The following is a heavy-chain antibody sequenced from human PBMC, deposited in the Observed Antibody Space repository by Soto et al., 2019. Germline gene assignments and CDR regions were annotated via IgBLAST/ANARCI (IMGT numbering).Heavy chain of an antibody. V-gene: IGHV2-5*02. CDR3: AHVVITFGGVIGEDAFDI. Sequence: QISLNESGPTLVKPTQTLTLTCTFSGFSLNTRGVGVGWIRQPPGEALEWLAVIYWDDDRRYSPSLKGRLTITKDTSKYLVILMMTNMDPVDTATYFCAHVVITFGGVIGEDAFDIWGQGTMVTVSS. D-gene: IGHD3-16*02. CDR1: GFSLNTRGVG. J-gene: IGHJ3*02. CDR2: IYWDDDR.